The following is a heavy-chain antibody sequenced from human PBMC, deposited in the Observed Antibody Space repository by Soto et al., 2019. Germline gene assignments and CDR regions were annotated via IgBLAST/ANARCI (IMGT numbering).Heavy chain of an antibody. CDR1: GGSVSSGDYY. CDR2: MCYSGSS. D-gene: IGHD2-21*01. V-gene: IGHV4-30-4*01. Sequence: QVQLQESGPGLVKPSQTLSLTCTVSGGSVSSGDYYWSWIRQPPGKGLEWIGYMCYSGSSYYNPSLKRRATISIDPSKNQFSLKLSSVTAADTAVYYCARSTGRYWGQGTLVTVSS. J-gene: IGHJ4*02. CDR3: ARSTGRY.